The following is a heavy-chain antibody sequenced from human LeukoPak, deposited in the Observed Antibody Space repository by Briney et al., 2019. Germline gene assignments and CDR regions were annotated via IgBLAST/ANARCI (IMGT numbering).Heavy chain of an antibody. CDR3: AAPSGSFLGYYYGMDV. CDR2: FDPEDGET. V-gene: IGHV1-24*01. CDR1: GYTLTELS. Sequence: GASVKVSCKVSGYTLTELSMHWVRQAPGKGLEWTGGFDPEDGETLYAQRFQGRVTMTKDTSTDTVYMELSSLKSEDTAVYYCAAPSGSFLGYYYGMDVWGQGTTVTVSS. D-gene: IGHD1-26*01. J-gene: IGHJ6*02.